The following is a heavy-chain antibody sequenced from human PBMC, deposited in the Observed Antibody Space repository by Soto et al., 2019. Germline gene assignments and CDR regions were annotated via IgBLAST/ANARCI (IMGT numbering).Heavy chain of an antibody. V-gene: IGHV1-2*04. CDR3: AREDYDYVWGSYRSPFKFDY. D-gene: IGHD3-16*02. CDR1: GYTFTGYY. CDR2: INPNSGGT. J-gene: IGHJ4*02. Sequence: ASVKVSCKASGYTFTGYYMHWVRQAPGQGLEWMGWINPNSGGTNYAQKFQGWVTMTRDTSISTAYMELSRLRSDGTAVYYCAREDYDYVWGSYRSPFKFDYWGQGTLVTVSS.